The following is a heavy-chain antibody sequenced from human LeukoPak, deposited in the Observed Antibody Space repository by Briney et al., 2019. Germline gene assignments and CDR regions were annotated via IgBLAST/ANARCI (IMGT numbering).Heavy chain of an antibody. D-gene: IGHD3-10*01. J-gene: IGHJ6*03. CDR2: ISSSSSYI. Sequence: PGGSLRLSCAASGFTFSDYYMSWIRQAPGKGLEWVSSISSSSSYIYYADSVKGRFTISRDNAKNSLYLQMNSLRAEDTAVYYCARDQRSPWPEGSGSYYSQQLYYYYMDVWGKGTTVTVSS. CDR1: GFTFSDYY. V-gene: IGHV3-11*06. CDR3: ARDQRSPWPEGSGSYYSQQLYYYYMDV.